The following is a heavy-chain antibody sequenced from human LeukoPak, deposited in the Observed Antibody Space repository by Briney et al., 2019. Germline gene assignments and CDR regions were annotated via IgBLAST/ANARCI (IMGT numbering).Heavy chain of an antibody. J-gene: IGHJ4*02. CDR3: ARAGGDYDFDY. D-gene: IGHD4-17*01. CDR1: GYSISSGYY. CDR2: IYHSGST. Sequence: SETLSLTCAVSGYSISSGYYWGWIRQPPGKGLEWIGSIYHSGSTYYNPSLKSRVTISVDTSKNQFSLKLSSVTAADMAVYYCARAGGDYDFDYWGQGTLVTVSS. V-gene: IGHV4-38-2*01.